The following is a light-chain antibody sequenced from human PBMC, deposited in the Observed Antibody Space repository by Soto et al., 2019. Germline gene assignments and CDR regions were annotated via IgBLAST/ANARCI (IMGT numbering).Light chain of an antibody. CDR3: SSYTSNSVWV. CDR1: SSDIGGYNY. J-gene: IGLJ3*02. Sequence: QSALTQPASVSGSPGQSITFSCTGTSSDIGGYNYVSWYQQHPGQAPKLMIYEVSNRPSGVSNRFSGSKSGNTASLTISGLQAEDEADYYCSSYTSNSVWVFGGGTKVTVL. CDR2: EVS. V-gene: IGLV2-14*01.